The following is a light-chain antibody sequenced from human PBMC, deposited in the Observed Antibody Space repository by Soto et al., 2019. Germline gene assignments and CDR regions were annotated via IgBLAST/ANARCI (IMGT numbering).Light chain of an antibody. J-gene: IGLJ1*01. CDR1: SSDAGGYNY. V-gene: IGLV2-11*01. CDR2: DVS. CDR3: CSYAGRYTYV. Sequence: QSLLTQPRSVSGSPGQSVAISCTGTSSDAGGYNYVSWYQQHPGKAPKLMIYDVSKRPSGVPDRFSGSKSGNTASLTFSGLQAEDEADYYCCSYAGRYTYVFGTGTKVTVL.